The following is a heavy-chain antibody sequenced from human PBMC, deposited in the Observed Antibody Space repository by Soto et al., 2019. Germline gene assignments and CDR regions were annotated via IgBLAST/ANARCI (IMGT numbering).Heavy chain of an antibody. J-gene: IGHJ1*01. CDR3: ATVAAPSYYPSEYYS. V-gene: IGHV4-34*01. CDR1: GGSFSGYY. CDR2: INHSGNT. D-gene: IGHD3-22*01. Sequence: SETLSLTCGVSGGSFSGYYWSWIRQPPGKGLEWIGEINHSGNTYYNPSLKSRLTISIDTSVKQIYLKLSSVTAADTAVYYCATVAAPSYYPSEYYSWGPGTLVTVSS.